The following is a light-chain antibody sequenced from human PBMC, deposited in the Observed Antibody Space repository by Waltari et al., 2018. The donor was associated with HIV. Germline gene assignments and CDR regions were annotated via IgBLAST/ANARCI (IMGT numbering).Light chain of an antibody. J-gene: IGKJ2*01. CDR1: QSVLHRSDNKNY. V-gene: IGKV4-1*01. Sequence: DIVMTQSTDSLAVSLGERATINCQSSQSVLHRSDNKNYLAWYQQKPGQPPKVLIYWASTRESGVPDRFSGSGSGTDFTLTISSLQAEDVAVYYCQQHLWTPRTYGQGTKLEIK. CDR2: WAS. CDR3: QQHLWTPRT.